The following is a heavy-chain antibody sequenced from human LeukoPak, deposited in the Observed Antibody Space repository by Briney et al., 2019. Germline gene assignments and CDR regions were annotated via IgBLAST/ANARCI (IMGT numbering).Heavy chain of an antibody. CDR2: INSYNGNI. CDR1: GYTFTNYG. CDR3: ARVRLRQVDFDY. Sequence: ASVKVSCKASGYTFTNYGISWVRQAPGQGLERMGWINSYNGNINYAQKFQGRVTVTTDTSTSTAYMELWSLKSDDTAVYFCARVRLRQVDFDYWGQGTLVTVSS. V-gene: IGHV1-18*01. D-gene: IGHD4-17*01. J-gene: IGHJ4*02.